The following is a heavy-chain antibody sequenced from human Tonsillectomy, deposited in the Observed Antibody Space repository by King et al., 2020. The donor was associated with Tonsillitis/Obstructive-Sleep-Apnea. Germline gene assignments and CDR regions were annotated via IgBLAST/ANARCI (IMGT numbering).Heavy chain of an antibody. CDR3: ARVDCSSASCYTRNWFDL. V-gene: IGHV5-10-1*03. CDR1: GYSFTSYW. CDR2: IDPSDSYT. D-gene: IGHD2-2*02. J-gene: IGHJ5*02. Sequence: VQLVESGAEVKKPGESLRISCKGSGYSFTSYWISWVRQMPGKGLEWMGRIDPSDSYTNYSPSFQGHVTISADKSISTAYLQWSSLKASDPAMYYCARVDCSSASCYTRNWFDLWGQGTLVTVSS.